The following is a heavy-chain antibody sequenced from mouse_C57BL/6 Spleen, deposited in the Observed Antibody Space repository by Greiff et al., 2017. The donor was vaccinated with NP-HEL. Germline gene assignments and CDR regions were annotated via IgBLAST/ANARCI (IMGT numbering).Heavy chain of an antibody. Sequence: QVQLQQPGAELVMPGASVKLSCKASGYTFTSYWMHWVKQRPGQGLEWIGRIHPSDSDTNYNQKFKGKATLTVDKSSSTAYMQLSSLTSEDSAVYYCATAGSSGPGDFDYWGQGTTLTVSS. D-gene: IGHD3-2*02. V-gene: IGHV1-74*01. CDR1: GYTFTSYW. CDR2: IHPSDSDT. J-gene: IGHJ2*01. CDR3: ATAGSSGPGDFDY.